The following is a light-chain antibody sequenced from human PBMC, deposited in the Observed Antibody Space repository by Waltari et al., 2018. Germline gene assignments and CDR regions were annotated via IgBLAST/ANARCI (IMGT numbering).Light chain of an antibody. V-gene: IGLV7-43*01. J-gene: IGLJ3*02. CDR1: AGPVTSDYY. CDR2: NTN. CDR3: LLYYGSVRM. Sequence: QTVVTQEPSLTVSPGGTVTLTCASSAGPVTSDYYANWFQQKPGQAPRALIYNTNDKYFWTPARFSGSRRGGKAALTLSGVQPEDEADYYGLLYYGSVRMFGGGTKLTVL.